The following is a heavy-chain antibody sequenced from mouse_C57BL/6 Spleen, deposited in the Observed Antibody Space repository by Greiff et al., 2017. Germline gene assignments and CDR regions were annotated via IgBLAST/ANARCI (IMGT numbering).Heavy chain of an antibody. CDR3: GRARSTMVTFDY. V-gene: IGHV1-82*01. CDR2: IYPGDGDT. D-gene: IGHD2-2*01. CDR1: GYAFSSSW. Sequence: VQLQQSGPELVKPGASVKISCKASGYAFSSSWMNWVKQRPGKGLEWIGRIYPGDGDTNYNGKFKGKATLTADKSSSTAYMQLSSLTSEDSAVYFCGRARSTMVTFDYWGQGTTLTVSS. J-gene: IGHJ2*01.